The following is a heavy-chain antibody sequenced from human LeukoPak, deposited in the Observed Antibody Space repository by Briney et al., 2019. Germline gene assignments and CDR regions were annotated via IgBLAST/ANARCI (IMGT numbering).Heavy chain of an antibody. CDR1: GGSFSGYY. D-gene: IGHD6-13*01. CDR3: ARGNSSSWYASEWFDP. V-gene: IGHV4-34*01. CDR2: INHSGST. J-gene: IGHJ5*02. Sequence: PSETLSLTCAVYGGSFSGYYWSWIRQAPGKGLEWIGEINHSGSTNYNPSLKSRVTISVDTSKNQFSLKLSSVTAADTAVYYCARGNSSSWYASEWFDPWGQGTLVTVSS.